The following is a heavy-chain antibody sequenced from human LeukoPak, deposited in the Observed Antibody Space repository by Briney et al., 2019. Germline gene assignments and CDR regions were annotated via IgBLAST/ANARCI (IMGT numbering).Heavy chain of an antibody. CDR3: ARLAHTALDP. J-gene: IGHJ5*02. CDR1: GGSISSSSYY. Sequence: PSETLSLTCTVSGGSISSSSYYWGWIRQPPGKGLEWVGSIYYSGSTYYNPSLKSRVTISVDTSKNQFSLKLSSVTAADTAVYYCARLAHTALDPWGQGTLVTVSS. CDR2: IYYSGST. V-gene: IGHV4-39*07.